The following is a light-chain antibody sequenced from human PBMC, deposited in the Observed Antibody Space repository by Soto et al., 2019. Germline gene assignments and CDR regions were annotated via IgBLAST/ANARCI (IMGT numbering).Light chain of an antibody. J-gene: IGLJ3*02. V-gene: IGLV2-8*01. CDR1: SSDVGGYKF. CDR3: GSYAGSYDWV. Sequence: QSALTQPPSASGSPGQSVTISCTGTSSDVGGYKFVSWYQQHPGKAPHLLIYEVSKRPAGVPDRFSGSKSGNAASLTVSGLQAADEAYYYCGSYAGSYDWVFGGGTKLTVL. CDR2: EVS.